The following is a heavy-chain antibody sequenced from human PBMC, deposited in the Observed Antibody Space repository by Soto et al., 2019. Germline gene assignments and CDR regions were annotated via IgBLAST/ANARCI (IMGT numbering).Heavy chain of an antibody. CDR3: ARDSGYYDSSGVPNYYYYGMDV. D-gene: IGHD3-22*01. CDR2: IYYSGST. J-gene: IGHJ6*02. V-gene: IGHV4-61*08. CDR1: GGSISSGDYY. Sequence: SETLSLTCTVSGGSISSGDYYWSWLRQPPGKGLEWIGYIYYSGSTNYNPSLKSRVTISVDTSKNQFSLKLSSVTAADTAVYYCARDSGYYDSSGVPNYYYYGMDVWGQGTTVTVSS.